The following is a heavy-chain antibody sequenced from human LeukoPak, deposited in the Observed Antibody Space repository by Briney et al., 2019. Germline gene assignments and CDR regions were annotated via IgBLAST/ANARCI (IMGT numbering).Heavy chain of an antibody. J-gene: IGHJ4*02. CDR2: IKEDGSAK. V-gene: IGHV3-7*04. CDR3: ARGLVPPDY. D-gene: IGHD4-23*01. CDR1: GFTLGIYW. Sequence: GGSLRLSCAASGFTLGIYWMTWVRQAPGKGLEWVANIKEDGSAKYYVDSVKGRFTISRDNAKNSLYLQMNSLRAEDTAMYYCARGLVPPDYWGQGTLVTVSS.